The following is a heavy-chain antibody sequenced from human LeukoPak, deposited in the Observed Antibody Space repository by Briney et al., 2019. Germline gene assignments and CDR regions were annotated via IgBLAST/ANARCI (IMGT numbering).Heavy chain of an antibody. J-gene: IGHJ4*02. CDR2: ISYDGRDK. Sequence: SVGSLRLSCAASGFSFSTYAMHWVRQAPGKGLEWVTVISYDGRDKKYADSVKGRFSISRDNSKSTLYLQMDSLRSEDTAVYYCAKDSGNYANYYFDHWGQGTLVSVST. CDR3: AKDSGNYANYYFDH. CDR1: GFSFSTYA. V-gene: IGHV3-30*04. D-gene: IGHD1-26*01.